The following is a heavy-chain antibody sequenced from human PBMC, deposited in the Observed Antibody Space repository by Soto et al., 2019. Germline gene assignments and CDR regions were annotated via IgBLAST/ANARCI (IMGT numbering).Heavy chain of an antibody. V-gene: IGHV3-23*01. CDR2: ISGDSGRT. CDR3: AVTPNCGRDCSAASYWYFDI. J-gene: IGHJ2*01. D-gene: IGHD2-21*02. CDR1: GLTFGSYA. Sequence: EVQLLESGGGLVQPGGTVRRSCAASGLTFGSYAMSWVRQAPGKGLEWVSAISGDSGRTYYADSVKGRFTISRDNSKNTLYLQMNTLRAEDTAVYYCAVTPNCGRDCSAASYWYFDIWGRGTLVTVSS.